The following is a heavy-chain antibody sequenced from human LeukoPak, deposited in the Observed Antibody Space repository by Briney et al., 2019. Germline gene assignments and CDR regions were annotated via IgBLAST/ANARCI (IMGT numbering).Heavy chain of an antibody. CDR3: AGREYYYDSSGYLDY. CDR1: GGSLSSYY. Sequence: SETLSLTCTVSGGSLSSYYWSWIRQPPGKGLEWIGYIYYSGSTNYNPSLKSRVAISVDTSKNQFSLKLSSVTAADTAVYYCAGREYYYDSSGYLDYWGQGTLVTVSS. CDR2: IYYSGST. V-gene: IGHV4-59*08. J-gene: IGHJ4*02. D-gene: IGHD3-22*01.